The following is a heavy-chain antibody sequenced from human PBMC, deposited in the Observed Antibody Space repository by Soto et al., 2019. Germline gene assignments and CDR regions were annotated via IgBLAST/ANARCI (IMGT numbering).Heavy chain of an antibody. CDR2: FHYSGST. V-gene: IGHV4-39*01. D-gene: IGHD3-22*01. CDR1: GGSISSGPYS. CDR3: ARLGGYYQAFDS. Sequence: SETLSLTCTVSGGSISSGPYSWGWIRQPPGKGLEWIGTFHYSGSTYYSPSLESRVTISVDTSKNQFSLKVDSVTAADTAVYYCARLGGYYQAFDSWGQGTLVTVSS. J-gene: IGHJ4*02.